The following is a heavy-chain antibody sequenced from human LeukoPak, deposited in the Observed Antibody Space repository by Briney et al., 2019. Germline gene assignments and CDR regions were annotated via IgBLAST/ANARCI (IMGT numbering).Heavy chain of an antibody. D-gene: IGHD3-3*01. Sequence: PSETLSLTCTVSGGSISSGDYYWSWIRQPPGKGLEWIGYTYYSGSTYYNPSLKSRVTISVDTSKNQFSLKLSSVTAADTAVYYCARAPNTYYDFWSGYYTGTTYLDYWGQGTLVTVSS. V-gene: IGHV4-30-4*08. J-gene: IGHJ4*02. CDR3: ARAPNTYYDFWSGYYTGTTYLDY. CDR2: TYYSGST. CDR1: GGSISSGDYY.